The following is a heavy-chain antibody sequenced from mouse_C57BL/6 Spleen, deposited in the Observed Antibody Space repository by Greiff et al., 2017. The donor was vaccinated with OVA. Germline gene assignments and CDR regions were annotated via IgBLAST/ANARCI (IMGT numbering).Heavy chain of an antibody. CDR2: ISYDGSN. D-gene: IGHD2-1*01. J-gene: IGHJ4*01. CDR1: GYSITSGYY. Sequence: EVKLLESGPGLVKPSQSLSLTCSVTGYSITSGYYWTWIRQFPGNKLEWMGYISYDGSNNYNPSLKNRISITRDTSKNQFFLKLNSVTTEDTATYYCARAGGNYSSYAMDYWGQGTSVTVSS. V-gene: IGHV3-6*01. CDR3: ARAGGNYSSYAMDY.